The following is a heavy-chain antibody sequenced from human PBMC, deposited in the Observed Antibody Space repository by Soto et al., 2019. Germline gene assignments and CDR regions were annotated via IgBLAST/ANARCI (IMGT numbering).Heavy chain of an antibody. CDR1: GFTFSSYA. J-gene: IGHJ4*02. CDR3: AKDRDTMIVVAQGGY. Sequence: GGSLRLSCAASGFTFSSYAMSWVRQAPGKGLEWVSAISGSGGSTYYADSVKGRFTISRDNSKNTLYLQMNSLRAEDTAVYYCAKDRDTMIVVAQGGYWGQGTLVTVYS. CDR2: ISGSGGST. D-gene: IGHD3-22*01. V-gene: IGHV3-23*01.